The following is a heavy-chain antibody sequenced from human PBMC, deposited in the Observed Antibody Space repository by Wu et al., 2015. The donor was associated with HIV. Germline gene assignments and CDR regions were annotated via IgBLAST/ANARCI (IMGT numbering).Heavy chain of an antibody. D-gene: IGHD3-10*01. CDR1: GYTFTSYG. CDR2: ISAYNGNT. V-gene: IGHV1-18*01. CDR3: ATDTYYYGSGSYFDY. J-gene: IGHJ4*02. Sequence: QVQLVQSGAEVKKPGASVKVSCKASGYTFTSYGISWVRQAPGQGLEWMGWISAYNGNTNYAQKLQGRVTMTTDTSTSTAYMELRSLRSDDTAVYYCATDTYYYGSGSYFDYWGQGTLVTVSS.